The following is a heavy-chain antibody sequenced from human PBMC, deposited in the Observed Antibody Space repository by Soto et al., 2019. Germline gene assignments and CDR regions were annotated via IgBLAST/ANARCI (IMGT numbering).Heavy chain of an antibody. CDR1: GFTFSSYA. J-gene: IGHJ1*01. V-gene: IGHV3-23*01. CDR3: AKEKGACSGGSCYSGCFQH. CDR2: ISGSGGST. Sequence: EVQLLESGGGLVQPGGPLRLSCAASGFTFSSYAMSWVRQAPGKGLEWVSAISGSGGSTYYADSVKGRFTISRDNSKNTLYLQMNSLRAEDTAVYYCAKEKGACSGGSCYSGCFQHWGQGTLVTVSS. D-gene: IGHD2-15*01.